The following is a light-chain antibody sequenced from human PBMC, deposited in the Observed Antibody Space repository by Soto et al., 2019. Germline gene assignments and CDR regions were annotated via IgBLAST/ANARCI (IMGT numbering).Light chain of an antibody. CDR3: QQYNKWPLT. Sequence: EIMMTQSPGTLSASPGERATLSCRASQSVSSNLAWYQQKPGQAPRLLIYAVSTRATGIPARFRGSGSGTEVTNTISSLQSEEFAVYYCQQYNKWPLTFGQGTKVEIK. CDR1: QSVSSN. V-gene: IGKV3-15*01. CDR2: AVS. J-gene: IGKJ1*01.